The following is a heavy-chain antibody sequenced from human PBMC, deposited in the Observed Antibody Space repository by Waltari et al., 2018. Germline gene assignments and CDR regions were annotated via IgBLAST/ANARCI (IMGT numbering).Heavy chain of an antibody. V-gene: IGHV3-33*01. Sequence: QVQLVESGGGVVQPGRSLRLSCAASGFTFSSYGMHWVRQAPGKGLEWVAVIWYDGSNKYYADSVKGRFTISRDNAKNSLYLQMNSLRAEDTAVYYCARDHAFFVEQQLVPALYYYYGMDVWGQGTTVTVSS. CDR1: GFTFSSYG. D-gene: IGHD6-13*01. J-gene: IGHJ6*02. CDR2: IWYDGSNK. CDR3: ARDHAFFVEQQLVPALYYYYGMDV.